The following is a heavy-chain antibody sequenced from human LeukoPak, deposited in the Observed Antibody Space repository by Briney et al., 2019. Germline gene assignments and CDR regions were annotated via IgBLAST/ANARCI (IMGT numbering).Heavy chain of an antibody. CDR2: ISSSSSYI. J-gene: IGHJ6*03. CDR3: ARCGEGYSYGTYYYYMDV. D-gene: IGHD5-18*01. Sequence: GGSLSLSCAASGFTFSSYSMNWVRQAPGKGLEWVSSISSSSSYIYYADSVKGRFTISRDHDKNSLYLQMNSMRAEDTAVYYCARCGEGYSYGTYYYYMDVWGKGTTVTVSS. CDR1: GFTFSSYS. V-gene: IGHV3-21*01.